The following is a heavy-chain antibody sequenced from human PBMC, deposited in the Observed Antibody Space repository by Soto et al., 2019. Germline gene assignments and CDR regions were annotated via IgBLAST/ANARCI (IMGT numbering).Heavy chain of an antibody. V-gene: IGHV3-48*02. D-gene: IGHD2-15*01. CDR2: ISSSSTGM. CDR1: GFTFSSYS. J-gene: IGHJ6*02. Sequence: GGSLRLSCAASGFTFSSYSMKWVRQAPGKGLEWVSHISSSSTGMYYADSVKGRFIISRDNAKNSLYLQMNNLRDEDTAAYYCTRAGRGAVVVGDLGYFYYGMDVWGQGTTVTVSS. CDR3: TRAGRGAVVVGDLGYFYYGMDV.